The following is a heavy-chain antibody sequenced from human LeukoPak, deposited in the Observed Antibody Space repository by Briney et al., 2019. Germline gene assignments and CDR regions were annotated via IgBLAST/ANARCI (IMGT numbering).Heavy chain of an antibody. Sequence: SETLSLTCTVSGGSISSNSYYWGWIRPPPGMGLEWIGSIYYSGSTYYNPSLKSRVTISVDTSNNQFSLKISSVAAADTAVYYCARGRFGSAAAGLNSTNYYYGMDVWGQGTTVTVSS. CDR3: ARGRFGSAAAGLNSTNYYYGMDV. D-gene: IGHD6-13*01. CDR1: GGSISSNSYY. CDR2: IYYSGST. J-gene: IGHJ6*02. V-gene: IGHV4-39*01.